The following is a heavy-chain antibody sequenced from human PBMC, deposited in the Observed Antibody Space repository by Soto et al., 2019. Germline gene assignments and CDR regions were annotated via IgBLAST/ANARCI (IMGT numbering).Heavy chain of an antibody. Sequence: EVQLLESGGGLVQPGGSLRLSCAASGFTFSSYAMSWVRQAPGKGLEWVSAISGSGGSTYYADSVKGRFTISRDNSKNTLYLQMNSLRAEDTAVYYCAKGWSPFYDYIWGSYRPTDAFDIWGQGTMVTVSS. V-gene: IGHV3-23*01. CDR1: GFTFSSYA. J-gene: IGHJ3*02. D-gene: IGHD3-16*02. CDR2: ISGSGGST. CDR3: AKGWSPFYDYIWGSYRPTDAFDI.